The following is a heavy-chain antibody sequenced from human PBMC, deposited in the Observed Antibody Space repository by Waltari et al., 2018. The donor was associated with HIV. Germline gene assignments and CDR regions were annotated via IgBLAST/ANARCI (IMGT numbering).Heavy chain of an antibody. CDR2: IKKDENEK. V-gene: IGHV3-7*01. CDR3: AREALYDSSGYYFDY. CDR1: EFTFNNYW. D-gene: IGHD3-22*01. Sequence: EVQLVESGGGLVQPGGSLRLSCAASEFTFNNYWMTWVRQAPGKGLECVANIKKDENEKYYVDSVKGLFTISRDNAKNSLFLQMNSLRDEDTAVYYFAREALYDSSGYYFDYWGQGTLVTVSS. J-gene: IGHJ4*02.